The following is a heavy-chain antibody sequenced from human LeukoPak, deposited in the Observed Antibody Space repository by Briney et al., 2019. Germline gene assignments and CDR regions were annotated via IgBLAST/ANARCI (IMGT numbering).Heavy chain of an antibody. Sequence: PGGSLRLSCAASGFTFSSYGMHWVRQAPGKGLEWVSFIRYDGSNEYYADSVRGRFTISRDNSKNTLYLQMNSLRAEDTAVYYCARRISGSYFRSVAFDIWGQGTMVTVSS. J-gene: IGHJ3*02. V-gene: IGHV3-30*02. CDR2: IRYDGSNE. CDR3: ARRISGSYFRSVAFDI. CDR1: GFTFSSYG. D-gene: IGHD1-26*01.